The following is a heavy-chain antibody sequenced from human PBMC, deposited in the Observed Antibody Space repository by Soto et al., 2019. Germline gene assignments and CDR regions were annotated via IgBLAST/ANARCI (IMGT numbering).Heavy chain of an antibody. V-gene: IGHV3-11*01. CDR3: ARRSSSRNFDY. Sequence: QVQLVESGGGLVKPGGSLRLSCAASGFTFSDYYMSWIRQAPGKGLEWVSYISGGGSNIYYPDSVKGRFSISRDNAKNSLYLQMNSLRAEDPAVYYCARRSSSRNFDYWGQGTLVTVSS. D-gene: IGHD6-13*01. CDR2: ISGGGSNI. CDR1: GFTFSDYY. J-gene: IGHJ4*02.